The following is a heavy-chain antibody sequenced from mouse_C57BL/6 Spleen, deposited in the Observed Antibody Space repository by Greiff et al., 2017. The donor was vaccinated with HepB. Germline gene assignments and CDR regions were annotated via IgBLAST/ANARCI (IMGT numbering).Heavy chain of an antibody. V-gene: IGHV1-81*01. J-gene: IGHJ1*03. CDR3: ARPPVTTVVAHYWYFDV. D-gene: IGHD1-1*01. CDR1: GYTFTSYG. Sequence: VQLQQSGAELARPGASVKLSCKASGYTFTSYGISWVKQRTGQGLEWIGEIYPRSGNTYYNEKFKGKATLTAYKSSSTAYMELRSRTSEDSAVYFCARPPVTTVVAHYWYFDVWGTGTTVTVSS. CDR2: IYPRSGNT.